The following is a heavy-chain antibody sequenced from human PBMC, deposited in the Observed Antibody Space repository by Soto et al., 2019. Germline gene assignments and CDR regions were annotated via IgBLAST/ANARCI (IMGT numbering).Heavy chain of an antibody. D-gene: IGHD5-12*01. CDR3: ASGNCGYICYHDY. V-gene: IGHV1-3*04. J-gene: IGHJ4*02. Sequence: APVKVSWKPSGYTFTSYLIYWVRHAPGQRLEWMGWINTGNGDTKYSQKFQGRVTITRDTSASTAYMELSSLTSEDTAVYYCASGNCGYICYHDYWGQGTLVTVSS. CDR1: GYTFTSYL. CDR2: INTGNGDT.